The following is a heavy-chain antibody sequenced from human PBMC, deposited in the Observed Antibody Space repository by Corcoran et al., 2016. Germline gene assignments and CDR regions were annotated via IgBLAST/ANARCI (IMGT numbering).Heavy chain of an antibody. V-gene: IGHV3-33*01. CDR2: IWYDGSNK. Sequence: QVQLVESGGGVVQPGRSLRLSCAASGFTFSSYGMHWVRQAPGKGLEWVAVIWYDGSNKYYADSVKGRFTISRDNSKNTLYLQMNSLGAEDTAVYYCAGEGEQWLVWGWFDPWGQGTLVTVSS. J-gene: IGHJ5*02. CDR1: GFTFSSYG. CDR3: AGEGEQWLVWGWFDP. D-gene: IGHD6-19*01.